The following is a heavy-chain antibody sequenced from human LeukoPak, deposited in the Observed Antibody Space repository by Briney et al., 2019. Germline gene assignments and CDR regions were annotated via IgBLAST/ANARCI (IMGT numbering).Heavy chain of an antibody. Sequence: ASVKVSCTASGYTFTSYDINWVRQATGQGLEWMGWMNPNSGNTGYAQKFQGRVTITRNTSISTAYMELSSLRSEDTAVYYCARRFEVADAFDIWGQGTMVTVSS. CDR2: MNPNSGNT. CDR1: GYTFTSYD. D-gene: IGHD2-15*01. V-gene: IGHV1-8*03. J-gene: IGHJ3*02. CDR3: ARRFEVADAFDI.